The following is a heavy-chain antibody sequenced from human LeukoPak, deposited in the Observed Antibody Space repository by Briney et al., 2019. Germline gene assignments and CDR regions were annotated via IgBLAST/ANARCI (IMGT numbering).Heavy chain of an antibody. J-gene: IGHJ3*02. D-gene: IGHD2-15*01. CDR1: GYTFTTYG. CDR2: ISAYDGNT. Sequence: ASVKVSCKASGYTFTTYGISWVRQAPGQGLEWMGWISAYDGNTNYAQKLQGRVTMTRDTSTSTAYMELRSLRSDDTAVYYCARVYCSGGSCYRWAAFDIWGQGTMVTVSS. V-gene: IGHV1-18*01. CDR3: ARVYCSGGSCYRWAAFDI.